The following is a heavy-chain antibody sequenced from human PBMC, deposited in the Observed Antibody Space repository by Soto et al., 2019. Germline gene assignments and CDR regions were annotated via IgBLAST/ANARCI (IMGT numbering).Heavy chain of an antibody. V-gene: IGHV4-34*01. CDR1: GGSFNSYD. D-gene: IGHD2-2*01. Sequence: PSETMALTCAVYGGSFNSYDGGWIRQPPGKGLEWIGEINHSGSTNYNPSLKSRVTISVDTSKNQFSLKLSSVTAADTAVYYCARGSRYCSSTSCHRLLDYWGQGTLVTVSS. CDR3: ARGSRYCSSTSCHRLLDY. J-gene: IGHJ4*02. CDR2: INHSGST.